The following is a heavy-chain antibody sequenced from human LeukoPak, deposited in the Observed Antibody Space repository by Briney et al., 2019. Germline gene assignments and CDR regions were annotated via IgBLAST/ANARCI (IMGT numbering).Heavy chain of an antibody. V-gene: IGHV4-39*01. Sequence: SETLSLTCTVSGGSISSYYWGWIRQPPGMGLEWIATIYYTGNTYYNPSLKSRVTISIDTSKNQFSLKLSSVTAADTAVYYCASISGSLDIWGQGTMVTVSS. D-gene: IGHD3-10*01. J-gene: IGHJ3*02. CDR1: GGSISSYY. CDR3: ASISGSLDI. CDR2: IYYTGNT.